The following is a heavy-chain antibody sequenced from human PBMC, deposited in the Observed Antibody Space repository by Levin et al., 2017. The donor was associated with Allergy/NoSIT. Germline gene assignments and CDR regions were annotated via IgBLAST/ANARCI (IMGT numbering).Heavy chain of an antibody. V-gene: IGHV3-9*01. J-gene: IGHJ4*02. CDR1: GFTFYDYA. CDR2: ISWNSGKI. D-gene: IGHD6-6*01. Sequence: SLKISCAASGFTFYDYAMHWVRRAPGKGLEWVSGISWNSGKINYADSVRGRFSLSRDNAKSSLYLQMNSLRAEDTGFYYCAKDAYSSSSNIEYWGQGTLVTVSS. CDR3: AKDAYSSSSNIEY.